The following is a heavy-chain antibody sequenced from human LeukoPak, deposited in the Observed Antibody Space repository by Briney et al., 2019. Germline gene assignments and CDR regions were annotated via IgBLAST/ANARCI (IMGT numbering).Heavy chain of an antibody. CDR1: GGSISSYY. D-gene: IGHD1-26*01. Sequence: SETLSLTCTVSGGSISSYYWSWIRQPAGKGLEWIGRIYTGGSTNYNPSLKSRVTMSVDTSKNQFSLKLSSVTAADTAVYYCASGSYYGSSFDYWGQGTLVTVSS. CDR3: ASGSYYGSSFDY. V-gene: IGHV4-4*07. CDR2: IYTGGST. J-gene: IGHJ4*02.